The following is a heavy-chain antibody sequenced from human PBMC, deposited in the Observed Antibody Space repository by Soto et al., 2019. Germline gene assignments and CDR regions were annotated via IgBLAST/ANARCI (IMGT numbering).Heavy chain of an antibody. D-gene: IGHD3-3*01. V-gene: IGHV1-69*13. CDR2: IIPIFGTA. J-gene: IGHJ6*04. Sequence: ASVKVSCKASGGTFSSYAISWVRQAPGQGLEWMGGIIPIFGTANYAQKFQGRVTITADESTSTAYMELSSLRSQDTAVYYSAREGEAAIFGVVKEYIPQGGRDVWGKVTRVVVSS. CDR1: GGTFSSYA. CDR3: AREGEAAIFGVVKEYIPQGGRDV.